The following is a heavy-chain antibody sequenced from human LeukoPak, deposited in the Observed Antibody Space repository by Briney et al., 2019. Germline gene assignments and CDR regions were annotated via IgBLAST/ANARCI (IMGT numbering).Heavy chain of an antibody. CDR1: GYTFTSYY. CDR2: INPSGGST. D-gene: IGHD2-21*02. CDR3: ARAGLLVGGFDY. V-gene: IGHV1-46*01. Sequence: ASVKVSRKTSGYTFTSYYMHWVRQAPGQGLEWMGIINPSGGSTSYAQKFQGRVTMTRDTSTSTLYMELSSLRSEDTAVYYCARAGLLVGGFDYWGQGTLVTVSS. J-gene: IGHJ4*02.